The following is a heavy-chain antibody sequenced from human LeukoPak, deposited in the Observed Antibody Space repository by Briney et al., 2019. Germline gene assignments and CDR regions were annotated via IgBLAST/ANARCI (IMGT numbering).Heavy chain of an antibody. CDR2: ITGDGGNT. Sequence: GGSLRLSCATSGFTFDDCTMHWVRQAPGKGLEWVSLITGDGGNTFHADSVKGRFTISRDNSKNSLYLQMNSLRSEDTALYYCAKDIYLDSWGQGTLVTVSS. V-gene: IGHV3-43*02. J-gene: IGHJ4*01. CDR1: GFTFDDCT. D-gene: IGHD2-2*02. CDR3: AKDIYLDS.